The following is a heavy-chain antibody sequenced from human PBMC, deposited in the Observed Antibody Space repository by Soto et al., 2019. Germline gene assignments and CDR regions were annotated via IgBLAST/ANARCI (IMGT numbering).Heavy chain of an antibody. Sequence: QVQLVQSGAEVKKPGASVKVSCKASGYTFSNFDINWVRQAPGQGLEWVGWMDPRNGNTGYAEKFQGRITLTGNTATRTAYLELSSLRSEDTAVYYCARDLGEFRATSGPFLYVLDVWGQGTTVIVS. V-gene: IGHV1-8*01. CDR1: GYTFSNFD. CDR3: ARDLGEFRATSGPFLYVLDV. CDR2: MDPRNGNT. D-gene: IGHD3-16*01. J-gene: IGHJ6*02.